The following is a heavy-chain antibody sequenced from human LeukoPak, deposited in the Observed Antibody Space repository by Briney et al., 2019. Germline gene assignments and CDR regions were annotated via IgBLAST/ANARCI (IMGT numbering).Heavy chain of an antibody. CDR2: ISGYNGNT. J-gene: IGHJ3*02. CDR1: GYTFTTYG. D-gene: IGHD4-17*01. V-gene: IGHV1-18*01. CDR3: ARDGVSTVTYDAFDI. Sequence: ASVKVSCKASGYTFTTYGISWVRQAPGQGLEWMGWISGYNGNTDYAQKLQGRVTMTTDTSTNTVYMELGSLRSDDTAIYYCARDGVSTVTYDAFDIWGQGTMVTVSS.